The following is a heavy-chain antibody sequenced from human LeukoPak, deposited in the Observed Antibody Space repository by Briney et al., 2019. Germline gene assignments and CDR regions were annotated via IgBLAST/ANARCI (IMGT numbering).Heavy chain of an antibody. D-gene: IGHD5-24*01. J-gene: IGHJ4*02. CDR1: GGPIWSRRYL. Sequence: AEPLSLTCSVSGGPIWSRRYLWRAIRQPPAKGQEWIGCIYYSGNTSYNPSLKHRVSIYVDTSEKHFSLKCSSLAAGDAAVYYCASRSYNSPFRYCGQGPPVAVSS. CDR3: ASRSYNSPFRY. V-gene: IGHV4-39*01. CDR2: IYYSGNT.